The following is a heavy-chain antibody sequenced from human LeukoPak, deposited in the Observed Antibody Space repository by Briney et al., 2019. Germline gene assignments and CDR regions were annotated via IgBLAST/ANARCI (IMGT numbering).Heavy chain of an antibody. D-gene: IGHD3-10*01. CDR2: ISYDGSNK. J-gene: IGHJ4*02. V-gene: IGHV3-30*03. CDR3: ARIPWFGELWIDY. CDR1: GFTFSSYG. Sequence: GGSLRLSCAASGFTFSSYGMHWVRQAPGKGLEWVAVISYDGSNKYYADSVKGRFTISRDNSKNTLYLQMNSLRAEDTAVYYCARIPWFGELWIDYWGQGTLVTVSS.